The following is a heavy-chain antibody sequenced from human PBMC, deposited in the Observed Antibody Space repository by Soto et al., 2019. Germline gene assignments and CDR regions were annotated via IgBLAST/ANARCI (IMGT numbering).Heavy chain of an antibody. CDR2: IKQDGSEK. Sequence: EVQLVESGGGLVQPGGSLRLSCAASGFTFSSYWMSWVRQAPGKGLEWVANIKQDGSEKYYVDSVKGRFTISRDNAKNSLYLQMNSLRAEDTAVYYCARPWNSDYTADAFDIWGQGTMVTVSS. V-gene: IGHV3-7*01. CDR1: GFTFSSYW. J-gene: IGHJ3*02. D-gene: IGHD3-3*01. CDR3: ARPWNSDYTADAFDI.